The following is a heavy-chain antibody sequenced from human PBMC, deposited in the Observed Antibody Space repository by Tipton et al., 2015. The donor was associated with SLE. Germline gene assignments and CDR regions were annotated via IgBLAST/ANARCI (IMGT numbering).Heavy chain of an antibody. D-gene: IGHD6-6*01. CDR2: INHSGST. CDR3: ARAGIAARSYYYGMDV. CDR1: GFTFSSYS. V-gene: IGHV4-34*01. J-gene: IGHJ6*02. Sequence: LRLSCAASGFTFSSYSMNWVRQAPGKGLEWIGEINHSGSTNYNPSLKSRVTISVDTSKNQFSLKLSSVTAAGTAVYYCARAGIAARSYYYGMDVWGQGTTVTVSS.